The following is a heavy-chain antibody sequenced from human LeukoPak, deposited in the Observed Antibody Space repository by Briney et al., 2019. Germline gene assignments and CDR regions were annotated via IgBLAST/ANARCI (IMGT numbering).Heavy chain of an antibody. V-gene: IGHV4-4*07. CDR3: ARVEGSGPPYYYYYMDV. Sequence: SETLSLTCTVSGVSISSYYWSWIRQPAGKGLEWIGRIYTSGSTNYNPSLKSRVTMSVDTSKNQFSLKLSSVTAADTAVYYCARVEGSGPPYYYYYMDVWGKGTTVTISS. J-gene: IGHJ6*03. D-gene: IGHD3-10*01. CDR2: IYTSGST. CDR1: GVSISSYY.